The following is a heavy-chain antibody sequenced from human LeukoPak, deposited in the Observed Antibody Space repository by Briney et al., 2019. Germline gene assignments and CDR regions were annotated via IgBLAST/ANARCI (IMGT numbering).Heavy chain of an antibody. CDR3: ARVKTMIVVVSLFDY. J-gene: IGHJ4*02. CDR1: RYTFTGYY. V-gene: IGHV1-2*02. D-gene: IGHD3-22*01. CDR2: INPNSGGT. Sequence: SVNVSCKPSRYTFTGYYMHWVREAPGQRVECMGWINPNSGGTNYAQSFQGRVTMTRDTSISTAYMELSRLRSADTAVYDCARVKTMIVVVSLFDYWGQGTLVTVSS.